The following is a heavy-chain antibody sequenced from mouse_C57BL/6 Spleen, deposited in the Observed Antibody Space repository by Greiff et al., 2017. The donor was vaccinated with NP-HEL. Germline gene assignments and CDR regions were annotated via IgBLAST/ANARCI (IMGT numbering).Heavy chain of an antibody. CDR3: ARSYGNYNYYAMDY. D-gene: IGHD2-1*01. V-gene: IGHV5-6*01. CDR2: ISSGGSYT. J-gene: IGHJ4*01. CDR1: GFTFSSYG. Sequence: EVNVVESGGDLVKPGGSLKLSCAASGFTFSSYGMSWVRQTPDKRLEWVATISSGGSYTYYPDSVKGRFTISRDNAKNTLYLQMSSLKSEDTAMYYCARSYGNYNYYAMDYWGQGTSVTVSS.